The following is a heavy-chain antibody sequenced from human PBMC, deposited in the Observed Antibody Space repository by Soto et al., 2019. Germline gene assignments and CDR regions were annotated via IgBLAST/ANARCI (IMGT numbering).Heavy chain of an antibody. D-gene: IGHD6-13*01. CDR3: AREHSSSWRFDY. Sequence: QVQLVQSGAEVKKPGASVKVSCKASGYTFTSYDINWVRQATGQGLEWMGWMNPNSGNTGYAQKFQGRVTMTRNTSISTVYMELSSPRSEDTAVYYCAREHSSSWRFDYWGQGTLVTVSS. CDR2: MNPNSGNT. CDR1: GYTFTSYD. V-gene: IGHV1-8*01. J-gene: IGHJ4*02.